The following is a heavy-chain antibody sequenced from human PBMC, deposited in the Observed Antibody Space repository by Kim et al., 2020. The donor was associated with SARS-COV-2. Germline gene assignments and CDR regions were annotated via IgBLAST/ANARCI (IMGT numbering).Heavy chain of an antibody. CDR2: INHSGST. D-gene: IGHD6-19*01. V-gene: IGHV4-34*01. CDR1: GGSFSGYY. CDR3: ARGGVLAVAGSFDP. J-gene: IGHJ5*02. Sequence: SETLSLTCAVYGGSFSGYYWSWIRQPPGKGLEWIGEINHSGSTNYNPSLKSRVTISVDTSKNQFSLKLSSVTAADTAVYYCARGGVLAVAGSFDPWGQGTLVTVSS.